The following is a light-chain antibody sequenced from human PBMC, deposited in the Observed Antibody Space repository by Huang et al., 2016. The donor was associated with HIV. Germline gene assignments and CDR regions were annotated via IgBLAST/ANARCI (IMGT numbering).Light chain of an antibody. J-gene: IGKJ2*01. Sequence: EIVMTQSPATLSVSPGERATLSCRASQSVSSNLAWYLQKPGQAPRLLSYGASTRATGIPARFSGSGSGTEFTLTISSLQSEEFAVYYCQQYNKWPPYTCGQGTKLEIK. V-gene: IGKV3-15*01. CDR3: QQYNKWPPYT. CDR1: QSVSSN. CDR2: GAS.